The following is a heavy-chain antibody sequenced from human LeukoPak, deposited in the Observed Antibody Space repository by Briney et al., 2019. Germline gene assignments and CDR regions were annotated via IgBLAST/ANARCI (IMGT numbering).Heavy chain of an antibody. J-gene: IGHJ6*02. CDR3: ARALWYYGMDV. Sequence: TSETLSLTCAVYGGSFSGYYWGWIRQPPGKGLEWIGEINHSGSTNYNPSLKSRVTISVDTSKNQFSLKLSSVTAADTAVHYCARALWYYGMDVWGQGTTVTVSS. CDR2: INHSGST. CDR1: GGSFSGYY. V-gene: IGHV4-34*01. D-gene: IGHD3-16*01.